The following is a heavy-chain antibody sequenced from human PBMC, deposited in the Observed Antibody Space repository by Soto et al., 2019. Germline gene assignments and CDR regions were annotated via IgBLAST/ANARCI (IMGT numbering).Heavy chain of an antibody. Sequence: EVQLLESGGGLVQPGGSLRLSCAASGFTFSSYAMNWVRQAPGKGLDWVSAISGSGGSTYYADSVKGRFTISRDNSKNTLYLQVNSLRAEDTALYYCAKVGGTSHPPIPFDDWGQGPLVTVSS. CDR1: GFTFSSYA. CDR3: AKVGGTSHPPIPFDD. CDR2: ISGSGGST. V-gene: IGHV3-23*01. J-gene: IGHJ4*02. D-gene: IGHD2-2*02.